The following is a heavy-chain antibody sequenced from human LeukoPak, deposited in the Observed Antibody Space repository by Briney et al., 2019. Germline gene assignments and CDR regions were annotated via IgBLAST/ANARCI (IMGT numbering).Heavy chain of an antibody. CDR3: AREASSGWYDY. CDR2: TSSDLNVK. V-gene: IGHV3-30-3*01. J-gene: IGHJ4*02. CDR1: GFTFRNYV. Sequence: GGSLRLSCAASGFTFRNYVIHWVRQAPGKGLEWVAVTSSDLNVKLYADSVKGRFTISRDNSKNTLYLQMNSLRAEDTAVYYCAREASSGWYDYWGQGTLVTASS. D-gene: IGHD6-19*01.